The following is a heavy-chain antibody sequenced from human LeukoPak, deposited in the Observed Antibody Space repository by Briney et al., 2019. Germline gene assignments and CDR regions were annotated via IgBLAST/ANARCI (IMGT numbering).Heavy chain of an antibody. Sequence: PGGSLRLSCAGSGFTFSSYAMDWVHQAPGKGLEGGAVISYDGSNKYYADYVKGRFTISRDNSKNTLYLQMNSLRAEDTAVYYCARKRGPYCSGGSCSNDAFDIWGQGTMVTVSS. D-gene: IGHD2-15*01. CDR3: ARKRGPYCSGGSCSNDAFDI. J-gene: IGHJ3*02. V-gene: IGHV3-30*04. CDR1: GFTFSSYA. CDR2: ISYDGSNK.